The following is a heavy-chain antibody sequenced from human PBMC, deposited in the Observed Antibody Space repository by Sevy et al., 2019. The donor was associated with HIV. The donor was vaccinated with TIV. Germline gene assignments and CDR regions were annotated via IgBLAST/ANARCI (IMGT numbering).Heavy chain of an antibody. J-gene: IGHJ5*02. V-gene: IGHV4-38-2*02. D-gene: IGHD3-10*01. CDR2: IYHSGST. CDR1: GYSISSGYY. Sequence: SETLSLTCAVSGYSISSGYYWGWIRQPPGKGLEWIGSIYHSGSTYYNPSLKSRVTISVDTSKNQFSLKLSSVTAADTAVYYCAREAVTMVRGVIIGLNWFDPWGQGTLVTVSS. CDR3: AREAVTMVRGVIIGLNWFDP.